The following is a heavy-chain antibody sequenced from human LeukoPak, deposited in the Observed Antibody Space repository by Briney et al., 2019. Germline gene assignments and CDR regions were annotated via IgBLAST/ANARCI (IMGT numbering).Heavy chain of an antibody. D-gene: IGHD3-22*01. Sequence: SETLSLTCTVSGGSISSYYWSWIRQPAGKGLEWIGRIYTSGSTNYNPSLKSRVTISVDTSKNQFSLKLSSVTAADTAVYYCARGLPDYYDSSGYDYWGQGTLVTVSS. V-gene: IGHV4-4*07. CDR2: IYTSGST. CDR3: ARGLPDYYDSSGYDY. CDR1: GGSISSYY. J-gene: IGHJ4*02.